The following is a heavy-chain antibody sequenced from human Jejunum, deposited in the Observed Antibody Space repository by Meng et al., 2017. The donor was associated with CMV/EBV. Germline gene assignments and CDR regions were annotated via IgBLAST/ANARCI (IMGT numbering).Heavy chain of an antibody. CDR3: ARGEYELLFGAFDV. Sequence: SGFTFGSYWMAWVRQAPGKGLEWVASMKEDGSEIHYLDSMKGRFTISRDNAKNSLYLQMNTLRVEDTALYYCARGEYELLFGAFDVWGQGTMVTVSS. J-gene: IGHJ3*01. D-gene: IGHD3-10*01. V-gene: IGHV3-7*01. CDR2: MKEDGSEI. CDR1: GFTFGSYW.